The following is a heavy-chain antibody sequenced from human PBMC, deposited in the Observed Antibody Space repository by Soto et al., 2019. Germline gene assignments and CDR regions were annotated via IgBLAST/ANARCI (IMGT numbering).Heavy chain of an antibody. J-gene: IGHJ4*02. CDR3: AKEEYYYDSSGPFLDY. D-gene: IGHD3-22*01. CDR1: GFTFSSYG. V-gene: IGHV3-30*18. CDR2: ISYDGSNK. Sequence: GGSLRLSCAASGFTFSSYGMHWVRQAPGKGLEWVAVISYDGSNKYYADSVKGRFTISRDNSKNTLYLQMNSLRAEDTAVYYCAKEEYYYDSSGPFLDYWGQGTLVTVSS.